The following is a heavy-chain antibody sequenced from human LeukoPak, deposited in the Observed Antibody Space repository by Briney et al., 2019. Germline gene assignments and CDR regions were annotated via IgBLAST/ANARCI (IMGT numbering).Heavy chain of an antibody. CDR1: GFIFDSYS. D-gene: IGHD4-11*01. CDR3: AKDSDSNPSYHYYMDV. V-gene: IGHV3-30*18. CDR2: ISYDGSNK. J-gene: IGHJ6*03. Sequence: GGSLRLSCAASGFIFDSYSMNWVRQAPGKGLEWVAVISYDGSNKYYADSVKGRFTISRDNSKNTLYLQMDSLRAEDTAVFYCAKDSDSNPSYHYYMDVWGKGTTVTVSS.